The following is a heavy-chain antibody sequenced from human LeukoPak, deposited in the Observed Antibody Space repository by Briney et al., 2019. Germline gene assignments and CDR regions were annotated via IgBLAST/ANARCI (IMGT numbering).Heavy chain of an antibody. D-gene: IGHD2-8*02. Sequence: GGSLRLSCAASGVTFSNYEMNWVRQVPGKGLEWVSAISGSGGSTYYADSVRGRFTISRDNSKNTLYLQMNSLRAEDTAVYYCAKDRRLVTGTGGFDYWGQGTLVTVSS. J-gene: IGHJ4*02. V-gene: IGHV3-23*01. CDR1: GVTFSNYE. CDR3: AKDRRLVTGTGGFDY. CDR2: ISGSGGST.